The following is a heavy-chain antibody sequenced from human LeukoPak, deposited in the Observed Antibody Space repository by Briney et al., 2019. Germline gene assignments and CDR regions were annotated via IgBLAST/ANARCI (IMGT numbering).Heavy chain of an antibody. CDR1: GFTFSNYW. J-gene: IGHJ3*01. V-gene: IGHV3-7*01. Sequence: PGGSLRLSCAASGFTFSNYWMYWVRQAPGKGLEWVANIKQDGSEKFYVDSVKGRLTISRDNAKSSLYLQMNSLRDEDTAVYYCARGPYDVWGQGAMVTVS. CDR3: ARGPYDV. CDR2: IKQDGSEK.